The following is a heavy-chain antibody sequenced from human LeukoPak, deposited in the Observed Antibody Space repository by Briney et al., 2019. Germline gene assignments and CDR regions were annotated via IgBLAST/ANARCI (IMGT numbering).Heavy chain of an antibody. D-gene: IGHD1-26*01. Sequence: SETLSLTCAVSGGSISSSNWWSWVRQPPGKGLEWIGEIYRSGSTNYNPSLKSRVTISVDKSKNQFSLKLSSVTAADTAVYYCARVSSGATTVDYWGQGTLVTVSS. V-gene: IGHV4-4*02. CDR3: ARVSSGATTVDY. CDR1: GGSISSSNW. J-gene: IGHJ4*02. CDR2: IYRSGST.